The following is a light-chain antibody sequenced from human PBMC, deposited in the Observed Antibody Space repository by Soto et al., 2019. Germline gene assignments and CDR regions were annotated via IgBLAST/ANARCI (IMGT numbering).Light chain of an antibody. J-gene: IGLJ2*01. CDR1: SSNIGAGYD. CDR2: GNT. CDR3: LSFDSSLSVV. V-gene: IGLV1-40*01. Sequence: QSVLTQPPSVSGAPGQRVTIPCTGSSSNIGAGYDVHWYQQLPGRAPKLLIYGNTNRPSGVPDRFSGSKSGTSASLAITGLQAEYEADYYCLSFDSSLSVVFGGGTKVTVL.